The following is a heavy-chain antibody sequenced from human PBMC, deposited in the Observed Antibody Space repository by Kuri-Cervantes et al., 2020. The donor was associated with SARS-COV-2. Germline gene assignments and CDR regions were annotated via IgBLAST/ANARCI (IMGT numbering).Heavy chain of an antibody. CDR2: IYHSGST. CDR3: ARAPGRDCSSTSCYRVPDYYYMDV. CDR1: GGSISIGGYY. D-gene: IGHD2-2*01. Sequence: SETLSLTCTVSGGSISIGGYYWSWIRQPPGKGLEWIGYIYHSGSTYYNPSLKSRVTISVDRSKNQFSLKLSSVTAADTAVYYCARAPGRDCSSTSCYRVPDYYYMDVWGKGTTVTVSS. J-gene: IGHJ6*03. V-gene: IGHV4-30-2*01.